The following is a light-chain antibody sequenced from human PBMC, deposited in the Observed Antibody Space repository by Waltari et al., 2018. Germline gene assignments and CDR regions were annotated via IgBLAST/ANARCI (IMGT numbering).Light chain of an antibody. CDR1: QSISRY. CDR2: GAS. V-gene: IGKV3-20*01. J-gene: IGKJ1*01. CDR3: QNHERLPAT. Sequence: EAVLTQSPGTLSLSPGERATLFCRASQSISRYLLWYQQRPGQAPRLLIYGASIRAAGIPDRFSGSGSGTDFTLSISRLEPEDFAVYYCQNHERLPATFGQGTRVEIK.